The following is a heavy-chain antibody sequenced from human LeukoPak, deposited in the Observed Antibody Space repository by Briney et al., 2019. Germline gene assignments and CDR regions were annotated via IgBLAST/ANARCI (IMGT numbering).Heavy chain of an antibody. CDR2: IKLDESEK. V-gene: IGHV3-7*03. CDR3: ARDQYDTWSRRGNFDS. D-gene: IGHD3-3*01. CDR1: GFTFGKYW. Sequence: SGGSLRLSCVASGFTFGKYWMSWVRQAPGKGLEWVANIKLDESEKNYVDSVKGRFTISRDNTKNSLYLQMNSLRAEDTAVFYCARDQYDTWSRRGNFDSWGQGTLVTVSS. J-gene: IGHJ4*02.